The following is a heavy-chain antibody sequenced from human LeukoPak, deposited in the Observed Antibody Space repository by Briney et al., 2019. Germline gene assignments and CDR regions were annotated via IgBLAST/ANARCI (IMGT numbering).Heavy chain of an antibody. D-gene: IGHD1-26*01. J-gene: IGHJ3*02. Sequence: GSSVKVSCKASGGTFSSYAISWVRQAPGQGLEWMGGIIPIFGTANYAQKFQGRVTITADESTSTAYMELSSLRSEDTAVYYCGKGSCLNDAFDIWGQGTMVTVSS. CDR1: GGTFSSYA. CDR2: IIPIFGTA. V-gene: IGHV1-69*01. CDR3: GKGSCLNDAFDI.